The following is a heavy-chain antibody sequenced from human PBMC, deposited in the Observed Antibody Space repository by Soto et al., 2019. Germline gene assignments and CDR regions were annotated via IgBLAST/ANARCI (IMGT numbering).Heavy chain of an antibody. Sequence: SLTESVSDGSIRSGDDYWSRKSQPPGKGLEWIGYIYYSGSTYYNPSIKSRVTIPVDTSKNQFSLKLSSVTAADTAVYYCASALGGIAVAGAYYFDYWGQGTLVPGSS. CDR2: IYYSGST. J-gene: IGHJ4*02. V-gene: IGHV4-30-4*01. CDR3: ASALGGIAVAGAYYFDY. D-gene: IGHD6-19*01. CDR1: DGSIRSGDDY.